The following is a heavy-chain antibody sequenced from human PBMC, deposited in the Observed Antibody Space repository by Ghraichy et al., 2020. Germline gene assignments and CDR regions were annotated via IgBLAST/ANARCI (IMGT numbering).Heavy chain of an antibody. D-gene: IGHD3-10*01. V-gene: IGHV3-33*01. Sequence: GGSLRLSCAASGFTFSSYGMHWVRQAPGKGLEWVAVIWYDGSNKYYADSVKGRFTISRDNSKNTLYLQMNSLRAEDTAVYYCAREGGSGSYYSYYFDYWGQGTLVTVSS. CDR3: AREGGSGSYYSYYFDY. J-gene: IGHJ4*02. CDR1: GFTFSSYG. CDR2: IWYDGSNK.